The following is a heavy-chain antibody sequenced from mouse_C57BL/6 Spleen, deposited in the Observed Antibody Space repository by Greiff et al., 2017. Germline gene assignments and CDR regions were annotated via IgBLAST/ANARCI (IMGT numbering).Heavy chain of an antibody. CDR1: GYTFTSYW. D-gene: IGHD3-2*02. CDR3: AREGAQATFYAMGY. CDR2: IDPSDSET. V-gene: IGHV1-52*01. Sequence: QVQLQQPGAELVRPGSSVKLSCKASGYTFTSYWMHWVKQRPIQGLEWIGNIDPSDSETHYNQKFKDKATLTVDKSSSTAYMQLSSLTSEDSAVYYCAREGAQATFYAMGYWGQGTSVTASS. J-gene: IGHJ4*01.